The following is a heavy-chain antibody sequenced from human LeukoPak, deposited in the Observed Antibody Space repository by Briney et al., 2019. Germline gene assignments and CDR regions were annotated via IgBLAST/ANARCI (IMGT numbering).Heavy chain of an antibody. CDR3: AVSKSDAPDY. CDR1: GFTFSSYS. V-gene: IGHV3-21*01. D-gene: IGHD2-21*02. CDR2: ISSSSSYI. J-gene: IGHJ4*02. Sequence: GGSLRLSCVASGFTFSSYSMNWARQAPGKGLEWVSSISSSSSYIYYADSVKGRFTISRDNAKNPLYLQMNSLRAEDTAVYYCAVSKSDAPDYWGQGTLVTVSS.